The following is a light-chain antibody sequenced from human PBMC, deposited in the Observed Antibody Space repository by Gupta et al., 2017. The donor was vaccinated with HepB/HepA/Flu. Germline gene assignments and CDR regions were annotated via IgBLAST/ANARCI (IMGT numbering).Light chain of an antibody. Sequence: DIVLTQSPESLAVSLGERATPNCKSSQTVLYSYDRKKYLAWYQQKPGKPPKVLIYEASILAAGVPDRFSGSGSGTDFTLTVSTLQAEDVAVYYCQQYYSVPRTFGQGTKVEI. CDR2: EAS. V-gene: IGKV4-1*01. CDR3: QQYYSVPRT. J-gene: IGKJ1*01. CDR1: QTVLYSYDRKKY.